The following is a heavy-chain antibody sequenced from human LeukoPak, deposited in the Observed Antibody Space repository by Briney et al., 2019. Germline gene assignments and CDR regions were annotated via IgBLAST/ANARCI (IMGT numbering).Heavy chain of an antibody. D-gene: IGHD2-2*01. Sequence: GGSLRLSCAASGFTFSSYAMHWVRQAPGKGLERVTFIRYDGSNKYYAESVKGRFTISRDDSKSTLYLQMNNLKTEDTAMYYCAKGPYIVVVPAAVYSFDFWGQGTLVTVSS. CDR3: AKGPYIVVVPAAVYSFDF. CDR1: GFTFSSYA. J-gene: IGHJ4*02. V-gene: IGHV3-30*02. CDR2: IRYDGSNK.